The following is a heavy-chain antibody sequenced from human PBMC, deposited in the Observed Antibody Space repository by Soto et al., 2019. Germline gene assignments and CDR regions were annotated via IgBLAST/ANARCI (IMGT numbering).Heavy chain of an antibody. CDR2: INHSGST. CDR1: GGSFTGYY. V-gene: IGHV4-34*01. J-gene: IGHJ6*03. Sequence: SETLSLTCAVYGGSFTGYYCSWIRQPPRKGLEWIGEINHSGSTNYNPSLKSRVTISVDTSKNQFSLKLSSVTAADTAVYYCARGDLFYSSRQRGYYMDVWGKGTTVTVSS. D-gene: IGHD6-13*01. CDR3: ARGDLFYSSRQRGYYMDV.